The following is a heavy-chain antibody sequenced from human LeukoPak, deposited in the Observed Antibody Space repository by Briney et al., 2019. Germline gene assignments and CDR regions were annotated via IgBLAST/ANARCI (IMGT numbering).Heavy chain of an antibody. D-gene: IGHD4-23*01. V-gene: IGHV4-61*01. CDR2: IYYSGST. CDR1: GGSVNSGSYY. Sequence: SETLSLTCTVSGGSVNSGSYYWSWIRQPPGKGLEWIGYIYYSGSTNYNPSLKSRITISVDTSKNQFSLKLSSVTAADTAVYYCARVDGGNSIDSWGQGTLVTVSS. CDR3: ARVDGGNSIDS. J-gene: IGHJ4*02.